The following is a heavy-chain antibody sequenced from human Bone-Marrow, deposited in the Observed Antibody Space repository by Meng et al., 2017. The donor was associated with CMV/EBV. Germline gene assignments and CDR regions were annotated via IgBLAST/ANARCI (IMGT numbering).Heavy chain of an antibody. CDR1: GFTFDDYA. D-gene: IGHD3-3*01. V-gene: IGHV3-9*01. Sequence: SLKISCAASGFTFDDYAMHWVRQAPGKGLEWVSGISWNSGSIGYADSVKGRFTISRDNSKNTLYLQMNSLRVEDTAVYYCARGVGYDFWSGHDYWGQGSQVTVSS. J-gene: IGHJ4*02. CDR2: ISWNSGSI. CDR3: ARGVGYDFWSGHDY.